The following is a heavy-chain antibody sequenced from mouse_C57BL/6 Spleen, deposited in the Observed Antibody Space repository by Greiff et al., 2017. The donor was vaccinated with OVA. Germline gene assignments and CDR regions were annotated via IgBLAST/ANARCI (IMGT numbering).Heavy chain of an antibody. CDR2: ILPGSGCT. J-gene: IGHJ1*03. CDR3: AIITTVGADV. CDR1: GYTFTGYW. D-gene: IGHD1-1*01. V-gene: IGHV1-9*01. Sequence: VQLQQSGAELMKPGASVKLSCKATGYTFTGYWIEWVKQRPGHGLEWIGEILPGSGCTNYNEKFKGTATFTADTSSNTAYMQLSSLTTEDAAIYYCAIITTVGADVWGTGTTVTVSS.